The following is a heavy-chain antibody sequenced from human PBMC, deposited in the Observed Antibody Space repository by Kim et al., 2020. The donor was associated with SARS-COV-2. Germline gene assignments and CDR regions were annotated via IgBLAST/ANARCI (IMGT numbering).Heavy chain of an antibody. CDR2: INNDGGST. J-gene: IGHJ4*02. V-gene: IGHV3-74*01. CDR1: GFTFSNYW. Sequence: GGSLRLSCAASGFTFSNYWMHWVRQAPGKGLEWVSRINNDGGSTTYADSVNGRFTISRDNAKNTLFLQLNSLRAEDTAMYYCARMKRGVSTAFDYWGQGILVTVSS. CDR3: ARMKRGVSTAFDY. D-gene: IGHD4-4*01.